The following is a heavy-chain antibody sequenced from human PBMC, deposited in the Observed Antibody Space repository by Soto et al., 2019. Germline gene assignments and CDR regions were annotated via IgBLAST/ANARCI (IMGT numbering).Heavy chain of an antibody. Sequence: GGSLRLSCAASGFTFINYAMHWVRQAPGKGLEWVAVISYDGSNKYYADSVKGRFTISRDNSKNTMYLQMNSLSAEDTAVYHCARDQVKGTMTILWGQGTLVTVSS. D-gene: IGHD4-17*01. CDR1: GFTFINYA. V-gene: IGHV3-30-3*01. CDR3: ARDQVKGTMTIL. CDR2: ISYDGSNK. J-gene: IGHJ4*02.